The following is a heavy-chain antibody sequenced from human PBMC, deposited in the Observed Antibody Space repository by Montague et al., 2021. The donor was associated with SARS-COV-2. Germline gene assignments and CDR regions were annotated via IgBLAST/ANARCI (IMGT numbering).Heavy chain of an antibody. CDR1: GGSITSGSFY. J-gene: IGHJ5*02. CDR2: IHSSRRT. V-gene: IGHV4-61*02. D-gene: IGHD1-1*01. CDR3: ARDHKRNELGDWFDP. Sequence: TLSLTCTISGGSITSGSFYWSWIRQSAGKGVEWIGRIHSSRRTTYSPSLKGRVIMSVDTSKNQFSLRLTSMTAADSAVYYCARDHKRNELGDWFDPWGQGTQVIVSS.